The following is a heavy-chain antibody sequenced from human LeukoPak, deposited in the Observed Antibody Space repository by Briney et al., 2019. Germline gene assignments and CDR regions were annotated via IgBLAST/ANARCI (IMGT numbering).Heavy chain of an antibody. Sequence: GGSLRLSCAASGFTVSSNYMSWVRRAPGKGLEWVSVIYSGGSTYYADSVKGRFTISRDNSKSMLYLQMNSLRAEDTAVYFCAKDHPANYFDSGSHFDYWGQGTLVTVSS. D-gene: IGHD3-10*01. CDR2: IYSGGST. J-gene: IGHJ4*02. V-gene: IGHV3-53*01. CDR3: AKDHPANYFDSGSHFDY. CDR1: GFTVSSNY.